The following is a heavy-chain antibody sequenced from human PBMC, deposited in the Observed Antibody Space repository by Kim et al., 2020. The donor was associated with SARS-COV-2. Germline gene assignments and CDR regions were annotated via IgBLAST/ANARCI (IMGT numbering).Heavy chain of an antibody. D-gene: IGHD1-26*01. J-gene: IGHJ3*02. CDR3: ARSRIVGATLAFDI. Sequence: AQGCTGRFVFSLDTSVSTAYLQISSLKAEDTAVYYCARSRIVGATLAFDIWGQGTMVTVSS. V-gene: IGHV7-4-1*02.